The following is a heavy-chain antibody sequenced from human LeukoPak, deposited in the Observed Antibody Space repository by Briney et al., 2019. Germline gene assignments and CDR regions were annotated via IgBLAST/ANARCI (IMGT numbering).Heavy chain of an antibody. V-gene: IGHV1-69*06. CDR3: ARALGGRSSGWYAFDY. CDR1: GGTLISYA. Sequence: GASVKVSCKASGGTLISYAISWLRQAPGQGLEWMGGIIPIFGTANYAQKFQGRVTITPDKSTSTAYMELSSLRSEDTAVYYCARALGGRSSGWYAFDYWGQGTLVTVSS. CDR2: IIPIFGTA. J-gene: IGHJ4*02. D-gene: IGHD6-19*01.